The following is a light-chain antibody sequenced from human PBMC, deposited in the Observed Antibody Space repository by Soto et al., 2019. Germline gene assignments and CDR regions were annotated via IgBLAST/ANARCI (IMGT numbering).Light chain of an antibody. CDR1: QSISTW. V-gene: IGKV1-5*01. Sequence: DIQMTQSPSTLSASVGDRVTITCRASQSISTWLAWYQQKPGNAPKLLIFDASNLESGVPSRFSGSGSGTEFTLTIDSLQPDDFATYYCQQYNSDSRTFGQVTKVDFK. J-gene: IGKJ1*01. CDR3: QQYNSDSRT. CDR2: DAS.